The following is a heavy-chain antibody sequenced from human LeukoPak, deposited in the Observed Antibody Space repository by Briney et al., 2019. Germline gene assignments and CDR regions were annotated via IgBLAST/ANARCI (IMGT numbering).Heavy chain of an antibody. CDR2: IYYSGST. D-gene: IGHD1-14*01. V-gene: IGHV4-31*03. CDR3: ARDQTARPGDPYYYGMDV. Sequence: PSETLSLTCTASGGSISSGGYYWSWIRQHPGKGLEWIGYIYYSGSTYYNPSLKSRVTISVDTSKNQFSLKLSSVTAADTAVYYCARDQTARPGDPYYYGMDVWGQGTTVTVSS. CDR1: GGSISSGGYY. J-gene: IGHJ6*02.